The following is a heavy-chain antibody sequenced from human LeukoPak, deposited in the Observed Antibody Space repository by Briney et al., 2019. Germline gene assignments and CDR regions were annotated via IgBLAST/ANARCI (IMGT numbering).Heavy chain of an antibody. CDR3: ARDVAARPVVVWFDP. CDR1: GYTFTSYY. D-gene: IGHD6-6*01. CDR2: INPSGGST. Sequence: ASVKVSCKASGYTFTSYYMHWVRQAPGQGLEWMGIINPSGGSTSYAQKFQGRVTMTRDMSTSTVYMELSSLRPEDTAVYYCARDVAARPVVVWFDPWGQGTLVTVSS. J-gene: IGHJ5*02. V-gene: IGHV1-46*01.